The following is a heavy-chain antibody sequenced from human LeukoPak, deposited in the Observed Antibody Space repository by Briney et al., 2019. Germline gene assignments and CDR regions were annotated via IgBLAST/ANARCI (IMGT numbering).Heavy chain of an antibody. CDR2: VYDSDST. D-gene: IGHD3-16*02. CDR3: ARDYRGFTPGWFDD. CDR1: GGSSSRYY. Sequence: PSETLSLTGTGSGGSSSRYYWSWLRQPPGKGLEGIGYVYDSDSTNYNPPLRRRVTISGDTSRNQFFLKLSSVTAADTAVYFCARDYRGFTPGWFDDWGPGTLVSASS. J-gene: IGHJ4*02. V-gene: IGHV4-59*01.